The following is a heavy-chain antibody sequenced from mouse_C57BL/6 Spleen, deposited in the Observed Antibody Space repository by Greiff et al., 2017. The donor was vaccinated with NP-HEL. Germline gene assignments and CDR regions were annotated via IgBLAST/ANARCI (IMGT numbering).Heavy chain of an antibody. D-gene: IGHD1-1*01. V-gene: IGHV1-72*01. CDR1: GYTFTSYW. J-gene: IGHJ4*01. CDR2: IDPNSGGT. Sequence: QVQLQQPGAELVKPGASVKLSCKASGYTFTSYWMHWVKQRPGRGLEWIGRIDPNSGGTKYNEKFKSKATLTVDKPSSTAYMQLSSLTSEDSAVYYCARREVQFITTAYYAMDYWGQGTSVTVSS. CDR3: ARREVQFITTAYYAMDY.